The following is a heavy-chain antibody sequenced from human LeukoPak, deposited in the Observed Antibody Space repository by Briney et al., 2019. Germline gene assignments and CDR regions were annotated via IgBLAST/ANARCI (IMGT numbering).Heavy chain of an antibody. J-gene: IGHJ4*02. V-gene: IGHV3-43*02. CDR2: ISVDGGST. Sequence: PGGPLRLSCAASGFTFDDYAMHWVRQAPAKGLEWVSLISVDGGSTYYEYSVKGRFTISRDNSKNSLYLQMNSLRTEDPALYYCATYDSSGYYSVGEFVYWGQGTLVTVSS. CDR3: ATYDSSGYYSVGEFVY. D-gene: IGHD3-22*01. CDR1: GFTFDDYA.